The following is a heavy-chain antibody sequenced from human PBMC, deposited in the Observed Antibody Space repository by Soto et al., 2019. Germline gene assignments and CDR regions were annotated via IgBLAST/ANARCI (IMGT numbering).Heavy chain of an antibody. CDR3: GRAVGTFAHFDF. D-gene: IGHD3-10*01. V-gene: IGHV3-48*01. Sequence: EVQLVESGGGLVQPGGSLRLSCAASGFTFSSYSMNWVRQAPGNGWEWVSYISSSSSTIYYAHSVKDRFNNSGDNAKNSLFWQMVCLRAEDAGVYYCGRAVGTFAHFDFWGQGTLVTVSS. CDR2: ISSSSSTI. J-gene: IGHJ4*02. CDR1: GFTFSSYS.